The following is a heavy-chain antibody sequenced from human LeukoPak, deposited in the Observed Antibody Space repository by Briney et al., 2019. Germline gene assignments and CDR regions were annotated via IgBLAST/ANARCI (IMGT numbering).Heavy chain of an antibody. J-gene: IGHJ4*02. D-gene: IGHD1-26*01. CDR3: TRERRASYYAFES. CDR2: ITSSSGST. V-gene: IGHV3-11*05. Sequence: GGSLRLSCAASGFSVSDYSMSWVRESPGKGLQWISYITSSSGSTNYADSVKGRFTISRDNAKNPVALQINSLRAKDTAVYYCTRERRASYYAFESWGQGTLVTVSS. CDR1: GFSVSDYS.